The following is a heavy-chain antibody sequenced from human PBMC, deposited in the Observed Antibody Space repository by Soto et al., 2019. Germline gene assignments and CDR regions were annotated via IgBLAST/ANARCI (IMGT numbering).Heavy chain of an antibody. CDR2: IKSKTDGGTT. V-gene: IGHV3-15*07. J-gene: IGHJ4*01. CDR1: GFTFGNAW. D-gene: IGHD3-22*01. Sequence: GGSLRLSCAASGFTFGNAWIDWVRQAPGKGLEWVGRIKSKTDGGTTDFAAPVKGRFAISRDDSKDTVYLQMNSLKTEDTGIYYCTLDSYLSGIVVRFDQWGHGTPGHVSS. CDR3: TLDSYLSGIVVRFDQ.